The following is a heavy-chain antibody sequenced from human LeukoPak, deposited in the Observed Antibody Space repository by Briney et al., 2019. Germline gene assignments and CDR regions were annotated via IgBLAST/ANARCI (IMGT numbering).Heavy chain of an antibody. J-gene: IGHJ6*02. Sequence: GGSLRLSCAASGFTFDDYAMHWVRQAPGKGLEWVSGISGNSGSIGYADSVKGRFTISRDNAKNSLYLQMNSLRAEDTALYYCAKISYYYGMDVWGQGTTVTVSS. CDR3: AKISYYYGMDV. CDR2: ISGNSGSI. V-gene: IGHV3-9*01. CDR1: GFTFDDYA.